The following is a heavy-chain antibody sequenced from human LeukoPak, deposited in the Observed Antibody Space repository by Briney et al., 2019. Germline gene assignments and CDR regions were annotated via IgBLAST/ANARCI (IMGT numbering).Heavy chain of an antibody. V-gene: IGHV1-58*02. CDR2: IVVGSGNT. CDR1: GFTFASSA. J-gene: IGHJ6*04. Sequence: SVKVFRKASGFTFASSAMQWVRQARGQRLEWIGWIVVGSGNTNYAQKFQERVTITRDMSTSTAYMELSSLRSEDTAVYYCAAFSIVTGYYHDVWGGGTTVTVSS. D-gene: IGHD3-9*01. CDR3: AAFSIVTGYYHDV.